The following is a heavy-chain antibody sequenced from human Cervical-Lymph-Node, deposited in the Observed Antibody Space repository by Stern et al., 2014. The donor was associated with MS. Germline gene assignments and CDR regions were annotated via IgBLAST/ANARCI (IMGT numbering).Heavy chain of an antibody. CDR3: AKDIFTMVRGVIED. J-gene: IGHJ4*02. Sequence: EVQLVQSGGGLVQPGRSLRLSCAASGLTFDDYAMHWVRQAPGKGLEWVSGISWNSDNIGYGDSVKGRFTISRDNAKNSLYLQMNSLRAEDTALYYCAKDIFTMVRGVIEDWGQGTLVTVSS. D-gene: IGHD3-10*01. CDR2: ISWNSDNI. CDR1: GLTFDDYA. V-gene: IGHV3-9*01.